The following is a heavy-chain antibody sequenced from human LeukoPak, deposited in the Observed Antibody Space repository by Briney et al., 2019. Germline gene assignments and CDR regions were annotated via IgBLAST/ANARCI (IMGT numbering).Heavy chain of an antibody. CDR2: INNRGTT. D-gene: IGHD4-17*01. Sequence: SETLSPTCTVSGGSIISGDYYWGWVRQSPGKGREGTGRINNRGTTFYNPSLMSRVTIFVDTSKSQFSLKVTSVTAPDTAVYYCARQDDQDHGDPNWFDPWGQGILVTVSS. CDR1: GGSIISGDYY. V-gene: IGHV4-39*01. CDR3: ARQDDQDHGDPNWFDP. J-gene: IGHJ5*02.